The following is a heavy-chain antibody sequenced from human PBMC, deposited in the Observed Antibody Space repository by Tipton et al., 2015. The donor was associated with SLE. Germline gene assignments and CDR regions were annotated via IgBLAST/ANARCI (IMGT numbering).Heavy chain of an antibody. CDR1: GGSISSSSYY. Sequence: TLSLTCTVSGGSISSSSYYWGWIRQPPGKGLEWIGSIYYSGSTYYNPSLKSRVTISVDTSKNQFSLKLSSVTAADTAVYYCARGWGDCSGGSCYHVWGQGTLVTVSS. CDR2: IYYSGST. D-gene: IGHD2-15*01. V-gene: IGHV4-39*07. CDR3: ARGWGDCSGGSCYHV. J-gene: IGHJ4*02.